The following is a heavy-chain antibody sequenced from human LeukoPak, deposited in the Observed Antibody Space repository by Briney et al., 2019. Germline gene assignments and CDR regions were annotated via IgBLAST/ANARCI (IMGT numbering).Heavy chain of an antibody. CDR2: IKQDGSEK. Sequence: GGSLRLSCAASGFTFSSYWMSWVRQAPGKGLEWVANIKQDGSEKYYVDSVKGRFTISRDNAKNSLYLQMNSLRAEDTAVYYCARDLELLWFGEFIGGGFDHWGQGTLVTVSS. CDR1: GFTFSSYW. CDR3: ARDLELLWFGEFIGGGFDH. J-gene: IGHJ4*02. V-gene: IGHV3-7*01. D-gene: IGHD3-10*01.